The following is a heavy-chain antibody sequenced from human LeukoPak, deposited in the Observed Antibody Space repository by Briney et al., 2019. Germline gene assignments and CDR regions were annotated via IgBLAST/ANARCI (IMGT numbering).Heavy chain of an antibody. D-gene: IGHD3-16*02. CDR1: GGSFSGYY. Sequence: SETLSLTCAVYGGSFSGYYWSWIRQPPGKGLEWVGEINHSGSTNYNPSPMSRVTISVDTSKNQFSLKQSSVTAADTAVYYGARGIERRSYRYVGYYYFDYWGQGTLVTVSS. V-gene: IGHV4-34*01. CDR3: ARGIERRSYRYVGYYYFDY. J-gene: IGHJ4*02. CDR2: INHSGST.